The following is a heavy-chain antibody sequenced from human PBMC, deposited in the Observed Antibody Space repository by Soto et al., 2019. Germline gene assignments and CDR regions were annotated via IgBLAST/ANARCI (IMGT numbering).Heavy chain of an antibody. CDR1: GFNFGDYS. CDR2: IRRKVSSATT. CDR3: ARAPGRAGIILFDY. J-gene: IGHJ4*02. D-gene: IGHD3-16*02. V-gene: IGHV3-49*03. Sequence: RRLSCIASGFNFGDYSMSWFRQAPGKGLEWVNFIRRKVSSATTEDAASVRGRFIISRDNSKNTLYLQMDSLRPEDSAMYFCARAPGRAGIILFDYWGQGTLVTVSS.